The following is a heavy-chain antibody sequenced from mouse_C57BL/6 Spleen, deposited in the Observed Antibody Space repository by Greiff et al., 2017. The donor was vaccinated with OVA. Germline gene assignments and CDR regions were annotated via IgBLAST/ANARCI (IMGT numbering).Heavy chain of an antibody. CDR2: ISSGSSTI. J-gene: IGHJ4*01. V-gene: IGHV5-17*01. CDR1: GFTFSDYG. CDR3: ARRGYYGSSWGDYYAMDY. Sequence: EVKVVESGGGLVKPGGSLKLSCAASGFTFSDYGMHWVRQAPEKGLEWVAYISSGSSTIYYADTVKGRFTISRDNAKNTLFLQMTSLRSEDTAMYYCARRGYYGSSWGDYYAMDYWGQGTSVTVSS. D-gene: IGHD1-1*01.